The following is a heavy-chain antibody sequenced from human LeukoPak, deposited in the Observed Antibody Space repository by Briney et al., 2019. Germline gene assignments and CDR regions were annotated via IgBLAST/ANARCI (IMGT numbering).Heavy chain of an antibody. CDR2: ISAYNGNT. J-gene: IGHJ4*02. D-gene: IGHD2-21*01. CDR1: GYTFTSYG. V-gene: IGHV1-18*01. CDR3: ARDEGLYFGGDCPNGY. Sequence: ASVTVSFKASGYTFTSYGISWVRQAPGQGLEWMGWISAYNGNTNYAQKLQGRVTMTTDTSTSTDYMELRNVRSDDTAVYYCARDEGLYFGGDCPNGYWGQGTLVTVSS.